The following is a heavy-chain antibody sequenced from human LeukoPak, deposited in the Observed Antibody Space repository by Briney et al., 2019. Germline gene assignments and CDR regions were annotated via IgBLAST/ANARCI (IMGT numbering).Heavy chain of an antibody. V-gene: IGHV3-69-1*01. CDR1: GFTVSDNY. CDR2: IYNTGAT. D-gene: IGHD6-13*01. Sequence: GGSLRLSCAASGFTVSDNYMTWVRQAPGKGLEWVSSIYNTGATHYAESVKGRFTISRDNAKNSLYLQMNSLGDEDTAVYYCARGRYSSSWYFDYWGQGTLVTVSS. CDR3: ARGRYSSSWYFDY. J-gene: IGHJ4*02.